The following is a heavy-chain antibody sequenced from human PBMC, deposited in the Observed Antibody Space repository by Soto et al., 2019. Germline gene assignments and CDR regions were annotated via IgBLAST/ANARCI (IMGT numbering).Heavy chain of an antibody. CDR1: GFTFSDYY. D-gene: IGHD3-10*01. CDR2: ISSSGSTI. CDR3: ARAPLGFGELLDLYYYYYMDV. Sequence: GGSLRLSCAASGFTFSDYYMSWIRQAPGKGLEWVSYISSSGSTIYYADSVKGRFTISRDNAKNSLYLQMNSLRAEDTAVYYCARAPLGFGELLDLYYYYYMDVWGKGTTVTVSS. V-gene: IGHV3-11*01. J-gene: IGHJ6*03.